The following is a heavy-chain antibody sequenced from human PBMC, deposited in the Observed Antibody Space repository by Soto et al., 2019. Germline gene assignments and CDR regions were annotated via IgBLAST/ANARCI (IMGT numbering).Heavy chain of an antibody. CDR3: ARYSGKYQGPIDY. D-gene: IGHD1-26*01. CDR2: LKRDGREK. V-gene: IGHV3-7*01. CDR1: GFTFGLSW. Sequence: GGSLRLPCAACGFTFGLSWMCWVRQAPGKGLEWVANLKRDGREKSFLESVKGRFTMSRDNAKNSFYLHMNNLRAEDTALYFCARYSGKYQGPIDYGGQGTLATVS. J-gene: IGHJ4*02.